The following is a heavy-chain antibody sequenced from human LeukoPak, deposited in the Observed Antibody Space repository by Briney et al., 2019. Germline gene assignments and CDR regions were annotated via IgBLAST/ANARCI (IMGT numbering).Heavy chain of an antibody. Sequence: SETLSLTCTVSGGSISSVPYYWNWIRQPAGKGLEWIGRIYVSGSTNYNPSLKSRVTISVDTSKNQFSLKLSSVTAADAAVYYCARHTRDDAFDIWGQGTMVTVSS. V-gene: IGHV4-61*10. CDR3: ARHTRDDAFDI. CDR2: IYVSGST. CDR1: GGSISSVPYY. J-gene: IGHJ3*02.